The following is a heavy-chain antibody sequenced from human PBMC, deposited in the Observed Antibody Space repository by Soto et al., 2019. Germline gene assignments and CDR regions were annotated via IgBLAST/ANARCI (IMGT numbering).Heavy chain of an antibody. CDR2: ISGSGGST. CDR3: TKTGYSSSWYKGLDY. Sequence: GGSLRLSCAASGFTFSTYAMSWVRQAPGKGLEWVSAISGSGGSTYYADSVKGRFTISRDNSKNTLYLQMNNLRAEDTAVYYCTKTGYSSSWYKGLDYWGQGTLVTVSS. CDR1: GFTFSTYA. V-gene: IGHV3-23*01. D-gene: IGHD6-13*01. J-gene: IGHJ4*02.